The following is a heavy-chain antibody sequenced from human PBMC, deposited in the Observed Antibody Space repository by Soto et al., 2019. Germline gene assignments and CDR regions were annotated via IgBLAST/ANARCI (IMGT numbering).Heavy chain of an antibody. CDR3: TSLYYGH. Sequence: GSLRLSCAASEVTFANAWISWVRQAPGKGLEWVGRIKSKADGGTTDYAAPVKGRFTISRDESQNTLYLQMNSLKTEDTAVYYCTSLYYGHWGQGTLVTVSS. CDR1: EVTFANAW. CDR2: IKSKADGGTT. D-gene: IGHD4-17*01. J-gene: IGHJ4*02. V-gene: IGHV3-15*01.